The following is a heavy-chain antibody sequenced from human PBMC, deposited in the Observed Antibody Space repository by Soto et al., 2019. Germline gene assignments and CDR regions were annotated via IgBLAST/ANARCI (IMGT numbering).Heavy chain of an antibody. D-gene: IGHD2-8*01. J-gene: IGHJ4*02. V-gene: IGHV3-21*01. CDR1: GFSFNSFN. CDR3: ARDLGLLKSMFDY. CDR2: ISVSGDNI. Sequence: GGSLRLSCLASGFSFNSFNMNWIRRAPGRGLEWVASISVSGDNIYYGDSMQGRFTISRDNSKRSVFLDLNSLRVEDTAVYYCARDLGLLKSMFDYWGQGTPVTVSS.